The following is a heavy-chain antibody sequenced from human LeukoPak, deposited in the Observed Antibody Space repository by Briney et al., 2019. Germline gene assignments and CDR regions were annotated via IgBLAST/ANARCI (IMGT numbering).Heavy chain of an antibody. CDR2: IKHDGSEK. CDR1: GFTFSSYW. D-gene: IGHD3-22*01. CDR3: ARHYDSNSYGPGY. V-gene: IGHV3-7*01. J-gene: IGHJ4*02. Sequence: GGSLRLSCAASGFTFSSYWMIWVRKAPGKGLEWVANIKHDGSEKYYVDSVKGRFTVSRDNAKNSLFLQMNSLRAEDTAVYYCARHYDSNSYGPGYWGQGTLVTVSS.